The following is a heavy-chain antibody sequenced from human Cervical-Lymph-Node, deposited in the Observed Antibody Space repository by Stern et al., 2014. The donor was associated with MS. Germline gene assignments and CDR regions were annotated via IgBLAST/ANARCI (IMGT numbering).Heavy chain of an antibody. V-gene: IGHV1-69*01. CDR2: VIPMFATS. J-gene: IGHJ4*02. Sequence: QVQLVESEAEVKKPGSSVKVSCKASGGTFSNYAFNWVRQAPGQGLEWMGGVIPMFATSNYAQKFQGRVTITADESTSTTYMEVSSLTSEDTAVYYCTRGEAAAFDYWGQGTLVTVSS. CDR3: TRGEAAAFDY. CDR1: GGTFSNYA. D-gene: IGHD2-2*01.